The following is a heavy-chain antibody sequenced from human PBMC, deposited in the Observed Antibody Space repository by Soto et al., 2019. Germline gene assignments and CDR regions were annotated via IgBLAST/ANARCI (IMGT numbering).Heavy chain of an antibody. CDR1: GGSFRGYY. J-gene: IGHJ6*03. CDR3: ARTPYGSGGGYYCYYMDV. CDR2: INHSGST. D-gene: IGHD3-10*01. Sequence: SETLSLTCAVYGGSFRGYYWSWIRQPPGKGLEWIGEINHSGSTNYNPSPKSRVTISVDTSKNQFSLKLSSVTAADTAVYYCARTPYGSGGGYYCYYMDVWGKGTTVTVSS. V-gene: IGHV4-34*01.